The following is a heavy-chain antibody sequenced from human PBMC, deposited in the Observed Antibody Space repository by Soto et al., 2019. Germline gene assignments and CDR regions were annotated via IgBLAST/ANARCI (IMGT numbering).Heavy chain of an antibody. J-gene: IGHJ4*02. CDR2: ISARGGSS. CDR3: AKGSIEYRASVDR. Sequence: EVQLLESGGGLVQPGGSLRLACAVSGFSFNSYAMLWVRQAPGKGLEWVSVISARGGSSYFADSVKGRFTISRDNYKNVLSLEMNNLRAEDTATYFCAKGSIEYRASVDRWGQGTLVLVSS. V-gene: IGHV3-23*01. D-gene: IGHD3-16*02. CDR1: GFSFNSYA.